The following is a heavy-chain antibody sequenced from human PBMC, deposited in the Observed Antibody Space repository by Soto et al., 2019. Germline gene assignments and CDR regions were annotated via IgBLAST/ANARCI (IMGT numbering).Heavy chain of an antibody. CDR3: TRVGRDYYGSGSYYLDP. V-gene: IGHV3-15*01. D-gene: IGHD3-10*01. J-gene: IGHJ5*02. CDR2: IKSKTDGGTT. CDR1: GFTFSNAW. Sequence: EVQLVESGGGLVKPGGSLRLSCAASGFTFSNAWMSWVRQAPGKGLEWVGRIKSKTDGGTTDYAAPVKGRFTISRDESKNTLYLQMNRLKTGDTAVYYCTRVGRDYYGSGSYYLDPWGQGTLVTVSS.